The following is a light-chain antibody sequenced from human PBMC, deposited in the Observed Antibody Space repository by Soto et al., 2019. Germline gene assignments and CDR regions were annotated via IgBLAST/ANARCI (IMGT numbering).Light chain of an antibody. CDR2: DVS. CDR1: QSVSNW. J-gene: IGKJ5*01. Sequence: DIQMTQSPSTLSASVGERVTITCRASQSVSNWLAWYQQKPGKAPKLLIYDVSSLESGVPSRFSGSGSGAESILTISSLQPDDFATYYCQQYDSYSWTFDQGTRLENK. CDR3: QQYDSYSWT. V-gene: IGKV1-5*01.